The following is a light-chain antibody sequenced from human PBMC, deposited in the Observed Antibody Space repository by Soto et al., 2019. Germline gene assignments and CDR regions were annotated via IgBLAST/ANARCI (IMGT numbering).Light chain of an antibody. CDR2: AAS. Sequence: AIRMTQSPSSLSASTGDRVTITCRASQGISSYLAWYQQKPGKAPKLLIYAASTLQSGVPSRFSGSGSGTDFTLTISCLQSEDFATYYCQQYNSYSPWTFGQGTKVDIK. CDR1: QGISSY. J-gene: IGKJ1*01. CDR3: QQYNSYSPWT. V-gene: IGKV1-8*01.